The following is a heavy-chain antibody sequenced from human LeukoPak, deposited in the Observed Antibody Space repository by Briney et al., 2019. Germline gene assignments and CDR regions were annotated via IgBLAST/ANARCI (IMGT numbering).Heavy chain of an antibody. CDR3: ASRDYYDSSGSQGYY. V-gene: IGHV4-34*01. CDR1: GGSFSGYY. D-gene: IGHD3-22*01. CDR2: INHSGST. Sequence: SETLSLTCAVYGGSFSGYYWSWIRQPPGKGLEWIGEINHSGSTNYNPSFKSRVTISVDTSKNQFSLKLSSVTAADTAVYYCASRDYYDSSGSQGYYWGQGTLVTVSS. J-gene: IGHJ4*02.